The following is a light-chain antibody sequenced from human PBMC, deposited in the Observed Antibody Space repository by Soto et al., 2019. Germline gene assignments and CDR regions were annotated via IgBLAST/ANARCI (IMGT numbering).Light chain of an antibody. V-gene: IGLV1-40*01. CDR3: QYYDSSLSGSV. Sequence: QSVLTQPPSVSGAPGQRVTISCTGSSSNIGAGYDVHWYQQLPGTAPKLPIYGNSNRPSGVPDRFSGSKSGTSASLAITGIQAEDEADYYCQYYDSSLSGSVFGGGTQLTVL. CDR1: SSNIGAGYD. CDR2: GNS. J-gene: IGLJ7*01.